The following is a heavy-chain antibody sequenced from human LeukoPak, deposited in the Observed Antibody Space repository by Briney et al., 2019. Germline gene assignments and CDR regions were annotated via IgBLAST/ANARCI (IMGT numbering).Heavy chain of an antibody. CDR3: ARDPSFIVATSPPDY. D-gene: IGHD5-12*01. V-gene: IGHV1-3*01. CDR1: GYTFTSYA. J-gene: IGHJ4*02. Sequence: ASVKVSCKASGYTFTSYAMHWLRQAPGQRLEWMGWINAGNGNTKYSQKFQGRVTITRDTSASTAYMELSSLRSEDTAVYYCARDPSFIVATSPPDYWGQGTLVTVSS. CDR2: INAGNGNT.